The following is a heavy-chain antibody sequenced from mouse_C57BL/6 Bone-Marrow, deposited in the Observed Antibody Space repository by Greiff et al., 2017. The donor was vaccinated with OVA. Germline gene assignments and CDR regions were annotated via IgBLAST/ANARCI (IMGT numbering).Heavy chain of an antibody. CDR2: IDPTNDYT. CDR1: GYTFTSYT. J-gene: IGHJ2*01. V-gene: IGHV1-4*01. CDR3: TRGYYVDY. Sequence: VQLQQSGAELARPGASVKMSCKASGYTFTSYTIHWVKQRPGQGLEWIGYIDPTNDYTNYNQKFKGKATLTADKSSSTAYMQLISLTSEDSAVYYCTRGYYVDYWDQGTTLTVSS.